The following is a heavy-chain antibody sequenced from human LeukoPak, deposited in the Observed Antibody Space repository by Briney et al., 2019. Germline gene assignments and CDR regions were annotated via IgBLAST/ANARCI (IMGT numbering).Heavy chain of an antibody. D-gene: IGHD4-17*01. V-gene: IGHV1-24*01. Sequence: WVXQAXGXGLXWMGGFDPEDGETIYAQKFQGRVTMTEDTSTDTAYMELSSLRSEDTAVYYCATGPYGPRGSVWFDPWGQGTLVTVSS. CDR3: ATGPYGPRGSVWFDP. CDR2: FDPEDGET. J-gene: IGHJ5*02.